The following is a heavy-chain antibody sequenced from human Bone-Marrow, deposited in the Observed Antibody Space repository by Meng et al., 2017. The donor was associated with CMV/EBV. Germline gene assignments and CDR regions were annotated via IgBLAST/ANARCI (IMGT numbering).Heavy chain of an antibody. J-gene: IGHJ5*02. CDR1: GYTFTSYG. D-gene: IGHD2-15*01. CDR2: ISAYNGNT. CDR3: ARVTVLGVVVAAGWFDP. V-gene: IGHV1-18*01. Sequence: QFQLGQCGAEVKKPGASVQVSCKASGYTFTSYGISWVRKAPGQGLEWMGWISAYNGNTNYAQKLQGRVTMTTDTSTSTAYMELRSLRSDDTAVYYCARVTVLGVVVAAGWFDPWGQGTLVTGSS.